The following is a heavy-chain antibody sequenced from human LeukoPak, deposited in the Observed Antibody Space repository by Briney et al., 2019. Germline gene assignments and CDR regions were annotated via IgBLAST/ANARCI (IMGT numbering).Heavy chain of an antibody. V-gene: IGHV1-46*01. J-gene: IGHJ5*02. CDR2: INPSGGST. CDR1: GYTFTSYY. D-gene: IGHD3-10*01. CDR3: ARGKGGFYYGSGSFHPNWFDP. Sequence: VASVKVSCKASGYTFTSYYMHWVRQAPGQGLEWMGIINPSGGSTSYAQKFQGRVTMTGDTSTSTVYMELSSLRSEDTAVYYCARGKGGFYYGSGSFHPNWFDPWGQGTLVTVSS.